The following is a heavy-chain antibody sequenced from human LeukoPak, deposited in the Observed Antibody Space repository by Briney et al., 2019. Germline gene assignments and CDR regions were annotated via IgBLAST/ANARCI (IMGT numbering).Heavy chain of an antibody. CDR3: ARGCGGDCYDFDY. D-gene: IGHD2-21*02. CDR2: INHSGST. CDR1: GGSFSGYY. J-gene: IGHJ4*02. Sequence: SETLSLTCAVYGGSFSGYYWSWIRQPPGKGLEWIGEINHSGSTNYNPSLKGRVTISVDTSKNQFSLKLTSVTAADTAIYYCARGCGGDCYDFDYWGQGTLVTVSS. V-gene: IGHV4-34*01.